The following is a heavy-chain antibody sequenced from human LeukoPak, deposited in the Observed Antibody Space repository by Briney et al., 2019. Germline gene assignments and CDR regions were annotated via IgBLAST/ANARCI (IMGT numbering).Heavy chain of an antibody. CDR2: FDPEDGET. Sequence: GASVKVSCKVSGYTLTELSMHWVRQSPGKGLEWMGGFDPEDGETIYAQKFQGRVTMTEDTSTDTAYMELSSLRSEDTAVYYCATDSRPAALPARGYSYGPYMDVWGKGTTVTVSS. V-gene: IGHV1-24*01. CDR1: GYTLTELS. CDR3: ATDSRPAALPARGYSYGPYMDV. D-gene: IGHD5-18*01. J-gene: IGHJ6*03.